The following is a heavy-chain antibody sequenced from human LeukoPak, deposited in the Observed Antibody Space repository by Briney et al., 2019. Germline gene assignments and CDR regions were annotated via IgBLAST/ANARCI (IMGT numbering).Heavy chain of an antibody. CDR3: ATSSTGGNSGYAEGNAY. J-gene: IGHJ4*02. CDR1: GYTFTGYY. D-gene: IGHD5-12*01. CDR2: INPNSGGT. Sequence: ASVKVSCKASGYTFTGYYMHWVRQAPGQGPEWMGWINPNSGGTNYAQKFQGRVTMTRDTSISTAYMERSRLRSDDTDGYYCATSSTGGNSGYAEGNAYGGQGPLVTVSS. V-gene: IGHV1-2*02.